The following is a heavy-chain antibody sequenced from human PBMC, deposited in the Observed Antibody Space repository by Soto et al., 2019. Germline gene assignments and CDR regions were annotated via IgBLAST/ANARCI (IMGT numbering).Heavy chain of an antibody. CDR1: GFTFSSYG. V-gene: IGHV3-30*18. Sequence: QVQLVESGGGVVQPGRSLRLSCAASGFTFSSYGMHWVRQAPGKGLEWVAVISYDGSNKYYADSVKGRFTISRDNSKNTLYLQMNSLRAEDTAVYYCAKEQHYGMDVWGQGTTVTVSS. CDR3: AKEQHYGMDV. CDR2: ISYDGSNK. D-gene: IGHD6-13*01. J-gene: IGHJ6*02.